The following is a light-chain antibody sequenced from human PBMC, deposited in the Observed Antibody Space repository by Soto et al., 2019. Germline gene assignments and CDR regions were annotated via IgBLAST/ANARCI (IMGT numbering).Light chain of an antibody. V-gene: IGLV1-47*01. Sequence: QSVLTQPPSASGTPGQTVTISCSGRSSNIGSNYVYWYQQLPGTAPRLLMYRADQRPSGVPDRFSGSKSGTSASLAISGLRSEDEADYYCPAWDDIVSGLVFGGGTKLTVL. CDR2: RAD. CDR3: PAWDDIVSGLV. J-gene: IGLJ2*01. CDR1: SSNIGSNY.